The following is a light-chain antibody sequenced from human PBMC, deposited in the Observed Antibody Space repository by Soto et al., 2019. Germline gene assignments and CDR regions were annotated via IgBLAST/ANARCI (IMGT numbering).Light chain of an antibody. CDR1: SSDVGGYNY. Sequence: QSALTQPASVSGSPGQSITFSCTGTSSDVGGYNYVSWYQHHPGKAPKLMIYDASNRPSGVSNRFSGSKSANTASLTISGLQAEDEADYYCSSYTSSSTGVFGGGTKLTVL. V-gene: IGLV2-14*03. CDR2: DAS. CDR3: SSYTSSSTGV. J-gene: IGLJ3*02.